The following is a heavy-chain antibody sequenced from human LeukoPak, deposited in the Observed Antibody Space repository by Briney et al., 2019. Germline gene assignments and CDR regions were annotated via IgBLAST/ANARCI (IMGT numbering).Heavy chain of an antibody. CDR3: ARDPVEMATNYYYMDV. Sequence: ASVKVSCKASGYTFTGYYMHWVRQAPGQGLEWTGWINPNNGNTNYAQKFQGRVTMTTDTSTSTAYMELRSLRSDDTAVYYCARDPVEMATNYYYMDVWGKGTTVTISS. CDR1: GYTFTGYY. CDR2: INPNNGNT. D-gene: IGHD5-24*01. V-gene: IGHV1-18*04. J-gene: IGHJ6*03.